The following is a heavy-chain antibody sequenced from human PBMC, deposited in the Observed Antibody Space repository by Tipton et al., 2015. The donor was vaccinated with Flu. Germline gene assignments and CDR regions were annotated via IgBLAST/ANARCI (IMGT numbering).Heavy chain of an antibody. CDR1: GFTFSSYD. CDR2: IGTAGDT. J-gene: IGHJ6*02. CDR3: ARGRPKRSIFGVARYYYYGMDV. Sequence: SLRLSCAASGFTFSSYDMHWVRQATGKGLEWVSAIGTAGDTYYPGSVKGRFTISRENAKNSLYLQMNSLRAGDTAVYYCARGRPKRSIFGVARYYYYGMDVWGQGTTVTVSS. D-gene: IGHD3-3*01. V-gene: IGHV3-13*01.